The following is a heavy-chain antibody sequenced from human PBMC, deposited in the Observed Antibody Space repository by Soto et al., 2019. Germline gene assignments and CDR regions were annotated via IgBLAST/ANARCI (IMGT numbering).Heavy chain of an antibody. CDR1: GFTFSSYG. Sequence: QVQLVESGGGVVQPGRSLRLSCAASGFTFSSYGMHWVRQAPGKGLEWVAVIWYDGSNKYYADSVKGRFTISRDSSKNTLYLPMNSLRAEDTAVYYCARDRNPPWVVRTYGMDVWGQGTTVTVSS. D-gene: IGHD3-10*01. CDR2: IWYDGSNK. J-gene: IGHJ6*02. V-gene: IGHV3-33*01. CDR3: ARDRNPPWVVRTYGMDV.